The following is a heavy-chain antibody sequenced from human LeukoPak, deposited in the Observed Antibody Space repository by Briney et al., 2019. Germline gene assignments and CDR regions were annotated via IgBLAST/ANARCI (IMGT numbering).Heavy chain of an antibody. D-gene: IGHD6-25*01. CDR3: AAAAPTEQFVTSLIDY. CDR1: GGSISSYY. Sequence: SETLSLTCTVSGGSISSYYWSWIRQPAGKGLEWIGRIYTSGSTNYNPSLKSRVTMSVDTSKIQFSLKLSSVTAADTAVYYCAAAAPTEQFVTSLIDYWGQGTLVTVSS. CDR2: IYTSGST. J-gene: IGHJ4*02. V-gene: IGHV4-4*07.